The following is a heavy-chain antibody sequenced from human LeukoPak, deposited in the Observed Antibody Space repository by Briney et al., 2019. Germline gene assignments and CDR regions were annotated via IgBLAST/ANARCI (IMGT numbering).Heavy chain of an antibody. J-gene: IGHJ6*02. D-gene: IGHD2-21*02. V-gene: IGHV3-21*01. CDR3: AREAYCGGDCELSEQNYYYYGMDV. CDR2: ISSSSSDI. Sequence: GGSLRLSCAASGFTLRSYSMNWVRQAPGKGREGVSSISSSSSDIYYGDSVKGRFTISGDNAKNSLYLQMNSLRAEDTAVYYCAREAYCGGDCELSEQNYYYYGMDVWGQGTTVTVSS. CDR1: GFTLRSYS.